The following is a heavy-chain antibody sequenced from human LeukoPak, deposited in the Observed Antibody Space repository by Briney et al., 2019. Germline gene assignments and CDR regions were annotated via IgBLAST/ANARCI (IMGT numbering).Heavy chain of an antibody. CDR2: INAGNGDT. CDR3: TRGSSFTWPRDYWPFDY. J-gene: IGHJ4*02. CDR1: GYTFTTYA. V-gene: IGHV1-3*01. Sequence: ASVKVSRKTSGYTFTTYAVHWVRQAPGPSLEWMGWINAGNGDTKYSQKFQVRVTITRDTSANTAYMELSSLTSEDTAVYYCTRGSSFTWPRDYWPFDYWGQGTLVTVSS. D-gene: IGHD2-2*01.